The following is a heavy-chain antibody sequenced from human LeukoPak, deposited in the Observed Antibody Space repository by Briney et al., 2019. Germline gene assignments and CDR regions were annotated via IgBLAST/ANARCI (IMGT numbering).Heavy chain of an antibody. Sequence: PSETLSLTCTVSGGSIRSYYWSWIRQPPGKGLEWIGYIYYSGSTNYNPSLKSRVNISIDTSKNQFSLKLSSVTAADTAVYYCASMFYYDSNGYRYYFDFWGQGALVTVSS. D-gene: IGHD3-22*01. CDR1: GGSIRSYY. CDR3: ASMFYYDSNGYRYYFDF. CDR2: IYYSGST. J-gene: IGHJ4*02. V-gene: IGHV4-59*01.